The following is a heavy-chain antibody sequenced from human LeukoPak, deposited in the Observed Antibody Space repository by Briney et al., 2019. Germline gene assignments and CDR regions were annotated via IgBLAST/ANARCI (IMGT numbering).Heavy chain of an antibody. J-gene: IGHJ4*02. CDR3: ARDYRHDYGDYFDY. D-gene: IGHD4-17*01. CDR2: IGGRDGGT. V-gene: IGHV3-23*01. Sequence: GASLRLSCAASGFIFSNYAMSWVRQAPGKGLEWVSAIGGRDGGTYYADSVKGRFTISRDNSKNTLYLQMNSLRAEDTAVYYCARDYRHDYGDYFDYWGQGTLVTVSS. CDR1: GFIFSNYA.